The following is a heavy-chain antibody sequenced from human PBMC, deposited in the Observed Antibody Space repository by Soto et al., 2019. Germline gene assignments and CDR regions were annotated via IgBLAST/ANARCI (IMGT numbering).Heavy chain of an antibody. CDR2: IYPGDSDT. D-gene: IGHD6-6*01. CDR1: GYIFTSYW. V-gene: IGHV5-51*01. Sequence: LGESMKISCKGSGYIFTSYWIGWGLQRPGEGLEWMGIIYPGDSDTRYSPSFQGQVTISADKSISTDYLQWSSLKASDTAMYYCASEGGSSSSGHYYYGMDVWGQGTTVTVSS. CDR3: ASEGGSSSSGHYYYGMDV. J-gene: IGHJ6*02.